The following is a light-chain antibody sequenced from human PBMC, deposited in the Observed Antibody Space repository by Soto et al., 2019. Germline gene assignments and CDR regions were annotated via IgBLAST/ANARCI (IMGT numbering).Light chain of an antibody. CDR3: QQYNNFWT. V-gene: IGKV1-5*01. CDR2: DAS. CDR1: QRLSSW. J-gene: IGKJ1*01. Sequence: DIQMTRSPSALSEFVEARVTITGGASQRLSSWLAWYQQKPGKAPRLLIYDASYLERGVPSRFSGSGSGTEFTLTISDLQPDDLGTYYCQQYNNFWTFGPGTKVEI.